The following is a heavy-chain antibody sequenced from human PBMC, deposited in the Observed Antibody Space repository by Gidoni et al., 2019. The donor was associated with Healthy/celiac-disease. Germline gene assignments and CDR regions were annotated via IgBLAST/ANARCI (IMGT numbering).Heavy chain of an antibody. CDR2: IYYSGST. D-gene: IGHD1-7*01. CDR3: ARQGSGNFGDY. Sequence: QLQLQGSGAGLVKPSETLSATCTVSGGSISSSSYYWGWIRQPPGKGLEWIGSIYYSGSTYYNPCLKSRVTISVDTSKNQFSLKLSSVTAADTAVYYCARQGSGNFGDYWGQGTLVTVSS. J-gene: IGHJ4*02. CDR1: GGSISSSSYY. V-gene: IGHV4-39*01.